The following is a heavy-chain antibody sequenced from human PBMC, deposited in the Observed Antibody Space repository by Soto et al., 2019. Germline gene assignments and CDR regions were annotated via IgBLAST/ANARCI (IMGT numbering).Heavy chain of an antibody. V-gene: IGHV3-30*18. CDR1: GFTFSSYG. Sequence: GGSLRLSCAASGFTFSSYGMHWVRQAPGKGLEWVAVISYDGSNKYYADSVKGRFTISRDNSKNTLYLQMNSLRAEDTAVYYCAKIPPSESGSYPPQDYWGQGTLVTVSS. D-gene: IGHD1-26*01. J-gene: IGHJ4*02. CDR2: ISYDGSNK. CDR3: AKIPPSESGSYPPQDY.